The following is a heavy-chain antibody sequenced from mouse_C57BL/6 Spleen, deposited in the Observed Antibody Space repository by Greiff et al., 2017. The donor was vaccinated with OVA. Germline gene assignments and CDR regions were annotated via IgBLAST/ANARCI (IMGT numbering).Heavy chain of an antibody. CDR3: APPYYSNYGFAY. D-gene: IGHD2-5*01. J-gene: IGHJ3*01. Sequence: VQLQQSGPVLVKPGASVKMSCKASGYTFTDYYMNWVKQSHGKSLEWIGVINPYNGGTSYNQKFKGKATLTVDKSSSTAYMELNSLTSEDSAVYYCAPPYYSNYGFAYWGQGTLVTVSA. V-gene: IGHV1-19*01. CDR2: INPYNGGT. CDR1: GYTFTDYY.